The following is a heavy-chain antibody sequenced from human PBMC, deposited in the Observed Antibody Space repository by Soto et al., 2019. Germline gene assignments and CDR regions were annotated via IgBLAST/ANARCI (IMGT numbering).Heavy chain of an antibody. Sequence: GASVKVSCKASGYTFTGYYMHWVRQAPGQGPEWMGWINPNSGGTNYAQKFQGRVTMTRDTSISTAYMELSRLRSDDTAVYYCARGITIFGVVIPRFDPWGQATLVTVSS. V-gene: IGHV1-2*02. J-gene: IGHJ5*02. CDR1: GYTFTGYY. CDR2: INPNSGGT. D-gene: IGHD3-3*01. CDR3: ARGITIFGVVIPRFDP.